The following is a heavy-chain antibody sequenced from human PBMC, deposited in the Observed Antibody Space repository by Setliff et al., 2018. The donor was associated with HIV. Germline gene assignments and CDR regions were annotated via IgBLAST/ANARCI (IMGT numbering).Heavy chain of an antibody. V-gene: IGHV3-11*01. CDR2: ISGSGGVM. CDR3: ARDWNGDGRSIDS. D-gene: IGHD1-1*01. J-gene: IGHJ5*01. Sequence: GGSLRLSCAVSGFSFSDYFMTWIRQAPGKGLEWVSYISGSGGVMAYADPVKGRFTISRDNAKNSMYLQMNSLRVEDTAVYYCARDWNGDGRSIDSWGQGTLVTVSS. CDR1: GFSFSDYF.